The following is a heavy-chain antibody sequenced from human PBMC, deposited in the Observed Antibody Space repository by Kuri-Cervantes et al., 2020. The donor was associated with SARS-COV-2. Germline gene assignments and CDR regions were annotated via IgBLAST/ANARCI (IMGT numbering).Heavy chain of an antibody. Sequence: ASVKVSCKASGGTFSSYAISWVRQAPGQGLEWMGWISAYNGNTNYAQKLQGRVTMTTDTSTSTAYMELRSLRSDGTAVYYCARLWGTNDAFDIWGQGTMVTASS. D-gene: IGHD7-27*01. CDR3: ARLWGTNDAFDI. V-gene: IGHV1-18*01. J-gene: IGHJ3*02. CDR1: GGTFSSYA. CDR2: ISAYNGNT.